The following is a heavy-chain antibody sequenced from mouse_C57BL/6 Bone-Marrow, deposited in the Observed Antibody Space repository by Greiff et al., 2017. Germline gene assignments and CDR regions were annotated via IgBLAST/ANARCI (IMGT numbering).Heavy chain of an antibody. Sequence: VKLMESGPGLVQPSQSLSITCTVSGFSLTSYGVHWVRQSPGKGLEWLGVIWRGGSTDYNAAFMSRLSITKDNSKSQVFFKMNSLQADDTAIYYCAKDDYDGDYAMDYWGQGTSVTVSS. V-gene: IGHV2-5*01. CDR1: GFSLTSYG. J-gene: IGHJ4*01. CDR3: AKDDYDGDYAMDY. D-gene: IGHD2-4*01. CDR2: IWRGGST.